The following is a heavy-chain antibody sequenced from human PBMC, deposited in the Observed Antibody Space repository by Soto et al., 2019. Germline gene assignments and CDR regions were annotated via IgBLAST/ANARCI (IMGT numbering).Heavy chain of an antibody. CDR3: ATYHDSHWETYRFRY. CDR2: IKEDGSEE. J-gene: IGHJ4*02. D-gene: IGHD3-16*02. CDR1: GLSFRTYW. Sequence: VQLVESGGGLVQPGGSLSLSCSTSGLSFRTYWMSWVRQAPGKGLEWVANIKEDGSEEYYVDSVEGLFTIYRDNAKNALYLQMNSLSAEDKALYYCATYHDSHWETYRFRYWGQGTLVTVSA. V-gene: IGHV3-7*01.